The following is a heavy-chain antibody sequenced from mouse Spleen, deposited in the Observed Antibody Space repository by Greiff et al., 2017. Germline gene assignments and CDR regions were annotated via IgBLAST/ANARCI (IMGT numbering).Heavy chain of an antibody. CDR3: AKKGGYYGDYYAMDY. Sequence: VQLQQPGAELVKPGASVKLSCKASGYTFTSYWMHWVKQRPGQGLEWIGMIHPNSGSTNYNEKFKSKATLTVDKSSSTAYMQLSSLTSEDSAVYYCAKKGGYYGDYYAMDYWGQGTSVTVSS. J-gene: IGHJ4*01. D-gene: IGHD1-1*01. CDR1: GYTFTSYW. CDR2: IHPNSGST. V-gene: IGHV1-64*01.